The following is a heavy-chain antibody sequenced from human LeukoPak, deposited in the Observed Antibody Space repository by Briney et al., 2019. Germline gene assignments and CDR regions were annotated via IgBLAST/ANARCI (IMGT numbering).Heavy chain of an antibody. Sequence: SETLSLTCTVSGGSIGSYYWSWFRQPPGKGLEWTGYIYYSGSTNYNPSLKSRVTISVDTSKNQFSLKLSSVSAADTAVYYCARVFGAYESRGFDHWGQGTLVTVSS. CDR3: ARVFGAYESRGFDH. CDR2: IYYSGST. CDR1: GGSIGSYY. J-gene: IGHJ4*02. D-gene: IGHD3-22*01. V-gene: IGHV4-59*01.